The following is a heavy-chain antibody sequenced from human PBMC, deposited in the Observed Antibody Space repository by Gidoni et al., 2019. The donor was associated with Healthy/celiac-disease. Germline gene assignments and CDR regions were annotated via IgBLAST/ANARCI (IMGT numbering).Heavy chain of an antibody. D-gene: IGHD1-26*01. CDR3: AKDSGSYPNLDY. Sequence: QVQLVESGGGVVQPGRSLRLSGAPSGFTFSSYGMHWVRQAPGKGLEWVAVISYDGSNKYYADSVKGRFTISRDNSKNTLYLQMNSLRAEDTAVYYCAKDSGSYPNLDYWGQGTLVTVSS. V-gene: IGHV3-30*18. CDR1: GFTFSSYG. CDR2: ISYDGSNK. J-gene: IGHJ4*02.